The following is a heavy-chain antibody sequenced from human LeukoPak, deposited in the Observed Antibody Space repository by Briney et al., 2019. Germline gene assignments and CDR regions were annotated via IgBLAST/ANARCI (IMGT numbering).Heavy chain of an antibody. V-gene: IGHV3-23*01. Sequence: GGSLTLSCAGSGFTFSSYAMSWVRQPAGKGLEWVSAISGSGGSTYYADSVKGRFTISRDNSKNTLYLQMNSLRAEDTAVYYCAKVLHLYYWGQGTLVTVSS. CDR1: GFTFSSYA. D-gene: IGHD3-16*01. CDR3: AKVLHLYY. CDR2: ISGSGGST. J-gene: IGHJ4*02.